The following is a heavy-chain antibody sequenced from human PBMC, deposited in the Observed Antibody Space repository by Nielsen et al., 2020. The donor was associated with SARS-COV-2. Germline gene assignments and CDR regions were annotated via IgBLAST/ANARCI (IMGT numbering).Heavy chain of an antibody. D-gene: IGHD4-17*01. CDR3: ARSFHDYGDYRDYYYYGMDV. Sequence: RQAPGKGLEWIGYIYYSGSTNYNPSLKSRVTISVDTSKNQFSLKLSSVTAADTAVYYCARSFHDYGDYRDYYYYGMDVWGQGTTVTVSS. J-gene: IGHJ6*02. CDR2: IYYSGST. V-gene: IGHV4-59*08.